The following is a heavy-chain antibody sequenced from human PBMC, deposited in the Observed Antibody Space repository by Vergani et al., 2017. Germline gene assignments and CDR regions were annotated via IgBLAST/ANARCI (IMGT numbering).Heavy chain of an antibody. CDR2: ISSSSSYT. V-gene: IGHV3-11*06. CDR1: GFTFSDYY. Sequence: QVQLVESGGGLVKPGGSLRLSCAASGFTFSDYYMTWIRQAPGKGLEWVSYISSSSSYTDYADSVKGRFAISRDNAKNSLYLQMNSLRAEDTAVYYCSRVWGYSSGSFDYWGQGTLVTVSS. J-gene: IGHJ4*02. CDR3: SRVWGYSSGSFDY. D-gene: IGHD6-19*01.